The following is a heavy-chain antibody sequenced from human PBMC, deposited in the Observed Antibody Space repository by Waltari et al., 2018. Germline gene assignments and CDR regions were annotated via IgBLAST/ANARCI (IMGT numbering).Heavy chain of an antibody. D-gene: IGHD5-12*01. CDR3: ARAGLPSATWPYYSYAMDV. CDR1: GCPFGNYR. CDR2: INSDGTVT. Sequence: EVHMVESGGGLVRLGGSWRLPCAASGCPFGNYRIHGCRQAPGKGLVWVSRINSDGTVTTHADSVKGRFAISRDNVKNTLYLQMNSLRADDTAVYYCARAGLPSATWPYYSYAMDVWGQGTTVTVSS. J-gene: IGHJ6*02. V-gene: IGHV3-74*01.